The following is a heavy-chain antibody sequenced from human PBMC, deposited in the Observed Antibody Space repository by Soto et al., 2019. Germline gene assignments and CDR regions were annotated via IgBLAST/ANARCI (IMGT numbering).Heavy chain of an antibody. CDR1: GGSISSGGYS. D-gene: IGHD1-1*01. J-gene: IGHJ5*02. CDR3: ARETTPGWFDP. Sequence: QLQLQESGSGLVKPSQTLSLTCAVSGGSISSGGYSWSWIRQPPGKGLEWIGYIYHSVSTHYNPSLKRRVTKSVDRAKNQFSLKLSSVTAADTAVYYCARETTPGWFDPWGQGTLVTVSS. CDR2: IYHSVST. V-gene: IGHV4-30-2*01.